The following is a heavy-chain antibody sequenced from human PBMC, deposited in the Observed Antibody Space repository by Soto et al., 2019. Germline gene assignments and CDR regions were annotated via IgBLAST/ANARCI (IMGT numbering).Heavy chain of an antibody. J-gene: IGHJ6*02. CDR1: GFSLSNYF. Sequence: HVQLVESGGGVVQPGRSLRLSCAASGFSLSNYFMHWVRQAPGKGLEWVAIISYDGSNKHYADSVKGRFTISRDNSKNTLYVQMNSVRAEDTAVYRWARGDNYYGMDVWGQGTTVTVSS. V-gene: IGHV3-30-3*01. D-gene: IGHD2-15*01. CDR2: ISYDGSNK. CDR3: ARGDNYYGMDV.